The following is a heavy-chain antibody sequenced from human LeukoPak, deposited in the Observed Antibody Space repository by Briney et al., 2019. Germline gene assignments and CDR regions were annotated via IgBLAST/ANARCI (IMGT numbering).Heavy chain of an antibody. CDR3: AKGGRHGDV. D-gene: IGHD6-25*01. CDR2: IRGSGGST. J-gene: IGHJ6*04. V-gene: IGHV3-23*01. Sequence: GGSLRLSCAAAGFTFSSYAMSWVRQAPGQGREWVSAIRGSGGSTYYADSVKGRFTISRDNSKNTLYLQMNSLRAEDTAVYYCAKGGRHGDVWGKGTTVTVSS. CDR1: GFTFSSYA.